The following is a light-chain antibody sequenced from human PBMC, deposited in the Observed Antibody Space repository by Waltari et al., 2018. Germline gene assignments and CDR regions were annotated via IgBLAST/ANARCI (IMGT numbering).Light chain of an antibody. J-gene: IGKJ5*01. V-gene: IGKV1-9*01. CDR2: AGS. CDR1: RGISSY. CDR3: QEVNSYPSIT. Sequence: QLTQSPSFLSASVGDRVTISCRASRGISSYLAWYQQKPGKAPRLLIYAGSTLHSGVPSRFSGSGSGKEFTLTISSLQPEDFATYYCQEVNSYPSITFGQGTRLE.